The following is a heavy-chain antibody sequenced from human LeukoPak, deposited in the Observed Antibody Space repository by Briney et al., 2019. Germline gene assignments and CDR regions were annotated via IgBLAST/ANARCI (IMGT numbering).Heavy chain of an antibody. CDR1: GGTFSSYA. Sequence: ASVKVSCKASGGTFSSYAISWVRQAPGQGLEWMGWLNPHNGASNFAQRFQGRFTITRDTSTNTAYMELSSLRVDDTAFYYCARAGVYSGTSYSLRNDAFDIWGQGTVVTVSS. CDR3: ARAGVYSGTSYSLRNDAFDI. V-gene: IGHV1-2*02. CDR2: LNPHNGAS. J-gene: IGHJ3*02. D-gene: IGHD6-13*01.